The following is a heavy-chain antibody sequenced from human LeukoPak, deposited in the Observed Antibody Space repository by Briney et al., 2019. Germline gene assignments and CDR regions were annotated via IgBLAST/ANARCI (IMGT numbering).Heavy chain of an antibody. Sequence: PGGSLRLSCAASGFTFSSYAMIWVRLAPRTGLEWVSAVRVSGGSTYYADSVKDRFTISRDNSKNTLYLQMNSVRAEDTAVYYCGRDPNGDYIDAFDMWGQGTVVTVSS. CDR1: GFTFSSYA. J-gene: IGHJ3*02. CDR3: GRDPNGDYIDAFDM. CDR2: VRVSGGST. V-gene: IGHV3-23*01. D-gene: IGHD4-17*01.